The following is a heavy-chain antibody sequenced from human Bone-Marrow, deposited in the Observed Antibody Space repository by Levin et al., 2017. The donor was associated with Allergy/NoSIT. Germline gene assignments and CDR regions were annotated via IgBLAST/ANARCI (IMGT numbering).Heavy chain of an antibody. J-gene: IGHJ4*02. CDR2: ISSSSRTI. V-gene: IGHV3-48*02. CDR3: ARSSYQLLWWIDY. D-gene: IGHD2-2*01. Sequence: GESLKISCAASGFVFSRYSMKWVRPAPGKGLEWVAYISSSSRTIYYADSLKGRFTISRDNAKNSLYLQMNSQRDEDTAVYYCARSSYQLLWWIDYWGQGTLVTVSS. CDR1: GFVFSRYS.